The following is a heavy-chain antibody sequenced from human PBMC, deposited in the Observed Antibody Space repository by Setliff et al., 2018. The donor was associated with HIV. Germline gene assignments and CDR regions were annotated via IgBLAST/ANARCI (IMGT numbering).Heavy chain of an antibody. D-gene: IGHD3-22*01. Sequence: PGGSLRLSCAASGFTFTSYAMNWVRQAPGKGLEWVSSISGSGSTTYYADSVKGRLTITRDKTQNALYLHMYSLRAEDTAEYYCAKELAASGLGYFDSWGRGILVTVSS. CDR3: AKELAASGLGYFDS. J-gene: IGHJ4*02. V-gene: IGHV3-23*01. CDR1: GFTFTSYA. CDR2: ISGSGSTT.